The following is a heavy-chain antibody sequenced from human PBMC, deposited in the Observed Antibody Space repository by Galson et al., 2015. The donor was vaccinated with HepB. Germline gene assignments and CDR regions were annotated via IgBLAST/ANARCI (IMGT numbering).Heavy chain of an antibody. V-gene: IGHV1-69*13. CDR1: GYTFTSYG. Sequence: SVKVSCKASGYTFTSYGISWVRQAPGQGLEWMGGIIPIFGTANYAQKFQGRVTITADESTSTAYIELSSLRSEDTAVYYCATTTLRHVGWFDPWGQGTLVTVSS. CDR3: ATTTLRHVGWFDP. D-gene: IGHD5-12*01. J-gene: IGHJ5*02. CDR2: IIPIFGTA.